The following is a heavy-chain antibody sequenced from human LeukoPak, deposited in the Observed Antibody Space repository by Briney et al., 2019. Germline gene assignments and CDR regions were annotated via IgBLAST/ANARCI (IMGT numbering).Heavy chain of an antibody. CDR3: ARVAWGYYDSSGYLGAFDI. CDR2: IIPIFGTA. D-gene: IGHD3-22*01. V-gene: IGHV1-69*06. CDR1: GGTFSSYA. J-gene: IGHJ3*02. Sequence: ASVKVSCKASGGTFSSYAISWVRQAPGQGLEWMGRIIPIFGTANYAQKFQGRVTTTADKSTSTAYMELSSLRSEDTAVYYCARVAWGYYDSSGYLGAFDIWGQGTMVTVSS.